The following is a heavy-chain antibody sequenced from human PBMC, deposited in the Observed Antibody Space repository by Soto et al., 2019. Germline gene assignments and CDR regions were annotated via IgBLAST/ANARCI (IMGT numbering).Heavy chain of an antibody. CDR1: SGSISSYY. D-gene: IGHD6-19*01. V-gene: IGHV4-59*08. CDR2: IDYTGTT. CDR3: ARTFSGWYLYFDH. J-gene: IGHJ4*02. Sequence: SETLSLTCTVSSGSISSYYWSWIRQPPGKGLEWIGYIDYTGTTNYNPSLKSRVTISVDPSRDQFSLNLSSVTAADTAIYYCARTFSGWYLYFDHWGRGTLVTVSS.